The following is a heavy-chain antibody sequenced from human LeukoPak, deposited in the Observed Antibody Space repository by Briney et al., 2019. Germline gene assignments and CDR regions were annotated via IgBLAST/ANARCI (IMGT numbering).Heavy chain of an antibody. CDR2: IYYSGST. Sequence: SETLSLTCTVSGGSISSSSYYWGWIRQPPGKGLEWIGSIYYSGSTYYNPSLKSRVTISVDTSKNQFSLKLSSVTAADTAVYYCARRSGYYDYWGQGTLVTVSS. V-gene: IGHV4-39*01. CDR1: GGSISSSSYY. J-gene: IGHJ4*02. CDR3: ARRSGYYDY. D-gene: IGHD3-22*01.